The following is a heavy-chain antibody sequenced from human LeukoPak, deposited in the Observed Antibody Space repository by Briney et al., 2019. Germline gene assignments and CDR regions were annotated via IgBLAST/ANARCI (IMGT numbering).Heavy chain of an antibody. J-gene: IGHJ4*02. Sequence: SETLSLTCTVSGGSISSYYWSWIRQPPGKGLEWIGYIYYSGSTNYNSSLKSRVTISVDTSKNQFSLKLSSVTAADTAVYYCARTPYDFWSGYYLYFDYWGQGTLVTVSS. CDR2: IYYSGST. CDR1: GGSISSYY. CDR3: ARTPYDFWSGYYLYFDY. V-gene: IGHV4-59*01. D-gene: IGHD3-3*01.